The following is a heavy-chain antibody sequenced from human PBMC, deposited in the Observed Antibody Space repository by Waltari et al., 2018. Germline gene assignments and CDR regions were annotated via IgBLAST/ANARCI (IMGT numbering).Heavy chain of an antibody. CDR2: IYYSGST. V-gene: IGHV4-59*01. Sequence: QVQLQESGPGLVKPLETLSLTCTVSGGSISSYYWSWIRQPPGKGLEWIGYIYYSGSTNYNPSLKSRVTISVDTSKNQFSLKLSSVTAADTAVYYCARGHPDYGDRGYYYYMDVWGKGTTVTVSS. D-gene: IGHD4-17*01. CDR3: ARGHPDYGDRGYYYYMDV. J-gene: IGHJ6*03. CDR1: GGSISSYY.